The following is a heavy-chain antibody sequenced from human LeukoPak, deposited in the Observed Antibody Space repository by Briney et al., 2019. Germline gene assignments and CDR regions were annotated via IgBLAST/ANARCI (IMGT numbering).Heavy chain of an antibody. D-gene: IGHD6-19*01. V-gene: IGHV3-23*01. CDR3: AKGSSGWYGYFQH. J-gene: IGHJ1*01. CDR1: GFTFSSYA. CDR2: ISGSGGST. Sequence: GGSLRLSCEASGFTFSSYAMSWVRQAPGKGLEWVSAISGSGGSTYYADSVKGRFTISRDNSKNTLYLQMNSLRAEDTAVYYCAKGSSGWYGYFQHWGQGTLVTVSS.